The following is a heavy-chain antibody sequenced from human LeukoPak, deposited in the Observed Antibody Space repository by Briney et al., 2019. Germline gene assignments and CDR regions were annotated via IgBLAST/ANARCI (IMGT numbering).Heavy chain of an antibody. CDR1: GYTFTGSY. D-gene: IGHD7-27*01. Sequence: GASVKVSCKASGYTFTGSYMHWVRQAPGQGFEWMGWINPNSGVTTYAQKFQGRVTMTRNTSISTAYMELSSLRSEDTAVYYCARVLGIRRTPYYFDYWGQGTLVTVSS. J-gene: IGHJ4*02. CDR2: INPNSGVT. V-gene: IGHV1-2*02. CDR3: ARVLGIRRTPYYFDY.